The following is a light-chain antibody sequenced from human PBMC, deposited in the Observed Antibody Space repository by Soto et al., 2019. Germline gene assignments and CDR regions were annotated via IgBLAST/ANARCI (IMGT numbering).Light chain of an antibody. V-gene: IGLV2-8*01. CDR2: EVT. CDR3: SSYAGTSNIAL. Sequence: QSALTQPPSASGSPGQSVTISCTGTSTDVGASKYVSWYQQFPGKAPNLILYEVTKRPSGVPGRFSGSKSGNTASLTVSGLQAEDEAEYYCSSYAGTSNIALFGGGTKLTVL. CDR1: STDVGASKY. J-gene: IGLJ2*01.